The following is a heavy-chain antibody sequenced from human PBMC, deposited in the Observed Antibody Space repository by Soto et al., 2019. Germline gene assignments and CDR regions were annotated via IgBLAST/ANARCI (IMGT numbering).Heavy chain of an antibody. D-gene: IGHD4-17*01. J-gene: IGHJ4*02. Sequence: GGSLRLSCAASGFKFRSYNMNWVRQAPGKGLEWLSYISPSGGDIYSADSVKGRFTISRDNAKNVLYLEMNRLRDEDTAMYYCARRATPVTTLGDYWGQGTLVTVSS. CDR3: ARRATPVTTLGDY. V-gene: IGHV3-21*05. CDR2: ISPSGGDI. CDR1: GFKFRSYN.